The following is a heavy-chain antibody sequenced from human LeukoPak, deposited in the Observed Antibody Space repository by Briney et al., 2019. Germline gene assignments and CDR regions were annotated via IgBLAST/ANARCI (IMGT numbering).Heavy chain of an antibody. CDR1: GFTFSSYG. J-gene: IGHJ6*03. CDR3: AKEGGPAGFYYYYYMDV. V-gene: IGHV3-30*02. CDR2: IRYDGSNK. Sequence: GGSLRLSCAASGFTFSSYGMHWVRQAPGKGLEWVAFIRYDGSNKYYADSVKGRFTISRDNSKNTLCLQMNSLRAEDTAVYYCAKEGGPAGFYYYYYMDVWGKGTTVTVSS.